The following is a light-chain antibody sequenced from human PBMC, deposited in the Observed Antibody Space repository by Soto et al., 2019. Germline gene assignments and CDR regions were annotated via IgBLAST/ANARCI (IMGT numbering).Light chain of an antibody. Sequence: QSALTQPASVSASPGQSITISCTGTSSDVGASNYDSWYQQHPGKAPKLIIYEVNNRPSGVSNRFSGSKSGSTASLTISGLQAEDEADYYCSSYTSSSTLAYVFGTGTQLTVL. CDR3: SSYTSSSTLAYV. CDR1: SSDVGASNY. CDR2: EVN. J-gene: IGLJ1*01. V-gene: IGLV2-14*01.